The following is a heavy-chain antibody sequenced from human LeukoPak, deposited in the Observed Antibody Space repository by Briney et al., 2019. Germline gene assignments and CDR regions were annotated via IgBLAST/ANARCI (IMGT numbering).Heavy chain of an antibody. CDR3: ARGDYYDSSGYYYGFDY. J-gene: IGHJ4*02. V-gene: IGHV3-30*03. D-gene: IGHD3-22*01. CDR2: ISYDGSNK. CDR1: GFTFSSYG. Sequence: GGSLRLSCAASGFTFSSYGMHWVRQAPGKGLEWVAVISYDGSNKYYADSVKGRFTISRDNSKNTLYLQMNRLRAEDTAVYYCARGDYYDSSGYYYGFDYWGQGTLVTVSS.